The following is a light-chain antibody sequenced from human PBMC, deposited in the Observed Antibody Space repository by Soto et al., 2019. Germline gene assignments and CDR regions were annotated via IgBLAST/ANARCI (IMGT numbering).Light chain of an antibody. J-gene: IGKJ4*01. CDR2: AAS. Sequence: AIRMTQSPSSFSASTGDRVTITCRASQRISSYLAWYQQKPGKAPNLLIYAASTLQSGVPSRFSGSGSGTDFTLTISRLQSEDFATYYCQQYYSHPLTFGGGTKVEIK. CDR3: QQYYSHPLT. CDR1: QRISSY. V-gene: IGKV1-8*01.